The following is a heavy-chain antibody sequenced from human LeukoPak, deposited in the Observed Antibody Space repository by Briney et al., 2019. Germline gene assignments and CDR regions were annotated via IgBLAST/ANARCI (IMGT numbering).Heavy chain of an antibody. CDR1: GYTFTRYY. CDR3: ARDQGGSFLFDY. D-gene: IGHD1-26*01. V-gene: IGHV1-2*02. Sequence: ASVKVSCKASGYTFTRYYMHWVRQAPGQGLEWMGWINPNSGGTNYAQKFQGRVTMTRDTSISTAYMELSRLRSDDTAVYYCARDQGGSFLFDYWGQGTLVTVSS. CDR2: INPNSGGT. J-gene: IGHJ4*02.